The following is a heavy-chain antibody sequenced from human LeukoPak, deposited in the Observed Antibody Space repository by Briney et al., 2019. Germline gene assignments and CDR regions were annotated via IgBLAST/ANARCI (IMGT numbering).Heavy chain of an antibody. Sequence: GGSLRLSCAASGFTFSSYAMSWVRQAPGKGLEWVANIDQDEKKKYYVDSVKGRFTISRDNTRNLVYLQMSSLRVDDTAVYFCARENWGLLDYWGQGTVVTVSS. CDR1: GFTFSSYA. D-gene: IGHD7-27*01. CDR3: ARENWGLLDY. V-gene: IGHV3-7*01. J-gene: IGHJ4*02. CDR2: IDQDEKKK.